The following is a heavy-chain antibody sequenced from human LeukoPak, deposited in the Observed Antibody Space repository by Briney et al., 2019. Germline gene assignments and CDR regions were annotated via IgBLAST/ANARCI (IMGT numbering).Heavy chain of an antibody. CDR3: ARRLVVLQGFDY. V-gene: IGHV4-38-2*01. J-gene: IGHJ4*02. D-gene: IGHD3-16*02. Sequence: SETLSLTCAVSGYSISSGYYWGWIRQPPGEGLEWIGSIYHSGSTYYNPSLKSRVTISVDTSENQFSLKLSSVTAADTAVYYCARRLVVLQGFDYWGQGTLVTVSS. CDR2: IYHSGST. CDR1: GYSISSGYY.